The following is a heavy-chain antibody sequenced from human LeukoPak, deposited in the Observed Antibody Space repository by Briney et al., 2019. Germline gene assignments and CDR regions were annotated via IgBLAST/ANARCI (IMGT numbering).Heavy chain of an antibody. CDR3: ARWTIFGVVIIDYFDY. Sequence: SETLSLTCAVYGGSFSGYYWSWIRQPPGKGLEWIGEINHSGSTNYNPSLKSRVTISVDTSKNQFSLKLSSVTAADTAVYYCARWTIFGVVIIDYFDYWGQGTLVTVSS. J-gene: IGHJ4*02. D-gene: IGHD3-3*01. V-gene: IGHV4-34*01. CDR1: GGSFSGYY. CDR2: INHSGST.